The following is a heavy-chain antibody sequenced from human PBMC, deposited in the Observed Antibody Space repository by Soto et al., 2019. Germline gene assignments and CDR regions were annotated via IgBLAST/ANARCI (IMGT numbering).Heavy chain of an antibody. V-gene: IGHV1-2*02. CDR2: INPNSGGT. D-gene: IGHD3-3*01. CDR3: ARDNYDFWNGYRQTYGIDV. J-gene: IGHJ6*02. Sequence: ASVQVSCKASGYTFTGYYMHWVRQAPGQGREGMGWINPNSGGTNYAQKLQGRVTMTRDTSISTAYMELSRLRSDDTAVYYCARDNYDFWNGYRQTYGIDVWGQGTTVTVSS. CDR1: GYTFTGYY.